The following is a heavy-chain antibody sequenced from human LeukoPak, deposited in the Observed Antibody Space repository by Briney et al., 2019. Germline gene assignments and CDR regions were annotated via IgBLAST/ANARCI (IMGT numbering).Heavy chain of an antibody. CDR2: IKHDGSDK. CDR1: GFTFSNYW. CDR3: ARGVNNAFDI. J-gene: IGHJ3*02. V-gene: IGHV3-7*01. Sequence: SGGSLRLSCAASGFTFSNYWMNWVRQAPGKGLEWVANIKHDGSDKYYVDSVKGRFTISRDNAKNSLYLQMNSLRAEDTAVYYCARGVNNAFDIWGQGTMVTVSS.